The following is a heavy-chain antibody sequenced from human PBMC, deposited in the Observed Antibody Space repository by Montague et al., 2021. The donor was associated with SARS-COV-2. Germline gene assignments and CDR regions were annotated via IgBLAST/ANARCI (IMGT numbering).Heavy chain of an antibody. CDR2: IYSNDEK. D-gene: IGHD3-9*01. V-gene: IGHV2-5*01. Sequence: VKPTQTLTLTCTFSGFSLSTPNVGVGWIRQPPGKALEWVAVIYSNDEKRYSPSLRNRLTITKDTAKNQVVLSLTYVDPVETAAYYCAHLIRYYDIFAGIPFDYWGQGSQVTVSS. CDR3: AHLIRYYDIFAGIPFDY. J-gene: IGHJ4*02. CDR1: GFSLSTPNVG.